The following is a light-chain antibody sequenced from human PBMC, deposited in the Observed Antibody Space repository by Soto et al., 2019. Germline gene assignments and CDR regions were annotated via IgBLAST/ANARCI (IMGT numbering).Light chain of an antibody. CDR1: ISDVGAYNY. Sequence: QSVLTQPASVSGSPGQSITISCTGTISDVGAYNYVSWYQQHPGKVPKLIIYDVTNRPSGVSSRFSGSKSGNTASLTISGLQADDEADYYCCSYLTSSTYVFGTGTKVTVL. J-gene: IGLJ1*01. CDR2: DVT. V-gene: IGLV2-14*03. CDR3: CSYLTSSTYV.